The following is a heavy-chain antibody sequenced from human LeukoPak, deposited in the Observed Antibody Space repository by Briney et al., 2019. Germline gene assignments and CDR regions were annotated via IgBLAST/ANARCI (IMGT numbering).Heavy chain of an antibody. V-gene: IGHV3-7*01. CDR2: IKPDGSEK. CDR1: GFTFSSYA. J-gene: IGHJ4*02. Sequence: PGGSLRLSCAASGFTFSSYAMHWVRQAPGKGLGWVAKIKPDGSEKDHVDSVKGRFTISRDNAKNSLYLQLSSLRAEDTAVYYCARSRFYFDYWGQGTLVTVSS. CDR3: ARSRFYFDY.